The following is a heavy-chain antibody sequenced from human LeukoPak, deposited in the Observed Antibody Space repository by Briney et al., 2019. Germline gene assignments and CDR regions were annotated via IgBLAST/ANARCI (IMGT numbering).Heavy chain of an antibody. CDR1: GFTVSINY. V-gene: IGHV3-23*01. Sequence: GGSLRLSCAASGFTVSINYMSWVRQAPGKGLEWVSSISAGGGGTSNADSVKGRFTISRDNSKNTLYLQMNSLTAEDTAVYYCAKRSRTEYYFDSWGQGTLVTVSS. J-gene: IGHJ4*02. CDR3: AKRSRTEYYFDS. CDR2: ISAGGGGT.